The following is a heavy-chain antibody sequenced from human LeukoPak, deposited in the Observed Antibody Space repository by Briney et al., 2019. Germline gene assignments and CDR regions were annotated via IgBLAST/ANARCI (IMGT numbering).Heavy chain of an antibody. Sequence: SGGSLRLSCAASGFTFDDYTMHWVRQPPGKGLVWVSLITWNGGTTYYADSVKGQFTVSRDNSKNSLYLQMNSLRTEDTALYYCAKGRIAVAADFGSWGQGTLVTVSS. CDR1: GFTFDDYT. V-gene: IGHV3-43*01. CDR2: ITWNGGTT. D-gene: IGHD6-19*01. J-gene: IGHJ4*02. CDR3: AKGRIAVAADFGS.